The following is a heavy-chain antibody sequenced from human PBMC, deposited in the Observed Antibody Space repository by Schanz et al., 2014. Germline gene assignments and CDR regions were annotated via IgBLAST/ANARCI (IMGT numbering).Heavy chain of an antibody. D-gene: IGHD1-26*01. V-gene: IGHV4-4*02. J-gene: IGHJ6*02. Sequence: QVQLVESGGGLVKPGGSLRLSCVASGFTVSSNYMSWVRQAPGKGLEWIGEIHHSGSTNYNPSLKSRVTISMDTSKNQFSLNLSSMTAADTAVYYCARGSGKYPNSYYYYGMDVWGQGTTVTVSS. CDR2: IHHSGST. CDR1: GFTVSSNY. CDR3: ARGSGKYPNSYYYYGMDV.